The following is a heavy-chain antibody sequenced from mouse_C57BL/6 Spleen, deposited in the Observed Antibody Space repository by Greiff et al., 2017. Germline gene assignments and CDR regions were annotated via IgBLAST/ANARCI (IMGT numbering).Heavy chain of an antibody. V-gene: IGHV1-82*01. Sequence: QVQLQQSGPELVKPGASVKISCKASGYAFSSSWMNWVKQRPGKGLEWIGRLYPGDGDTNYNGKFKGKATLTADKSSSTAYMQLSSLTSEDSAVYFCARAHYYGRAMDYWGQGTSVTVSS. CDR3: ARAHYYGRAMDY. J-gene: IGHJ4*01. CDR2: LYPGDGDT. D-gene: IGHD1-1*01. CDR1: GYAFSSSW.